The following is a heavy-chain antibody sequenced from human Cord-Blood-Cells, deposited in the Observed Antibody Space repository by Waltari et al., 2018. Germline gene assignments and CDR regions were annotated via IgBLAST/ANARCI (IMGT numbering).Heavy chain of an antibody. V-gene: IGHV3-30-3*01. CDR2: ISYDGSNK. D-gene: IGHD7-27*01. CDR1: GFPSMSYA. CDR3: ARDNWGSGRAFDI. J-gene: IGHJ3*02. Sequence: QVQLVESGGGVVQPGRSLSLPWAASGFPSMSYAMHWVRQAPGKGLEWVAVISYDGSNKYYADSVKGRFTISRDNSKNTLYLQMNSLRAEDTAVYYCARDNWGSGRAFDIWGQGTMVTVSS.